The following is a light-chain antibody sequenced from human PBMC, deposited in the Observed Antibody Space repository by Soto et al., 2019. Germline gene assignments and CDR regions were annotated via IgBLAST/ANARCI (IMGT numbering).Light chain of an antibody. CDR1: SSNIGSEA. CDR2: SNN. Sequence: QSVLTQPPSASGTPGQKVTISCSGSSSNIGSEAVNWYQQLPGTAPKLLLYSNNQRPSGVPDRSSGSKSGTSASLASSGLQAEDEADYYCAAWDDSLNGPVFGGGTKLTVL. V-gene: IGLV1-44*01. CDR3: AAWDDSLNGPV. J-gene: IGLJ2*01.